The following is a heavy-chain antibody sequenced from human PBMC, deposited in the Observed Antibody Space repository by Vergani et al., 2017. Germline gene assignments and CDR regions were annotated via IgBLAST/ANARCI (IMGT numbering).Heavy chain of an antibody. Sequence: QVQLQESGPGLVKPSETLSLTCTVSGYSISSGYYWGWIRQPPGKGLEWIGSIYHSGSTYCNPSLKSRVTISVDTSKNQFSLKLSSVTAADTAVYYCARPNDGKRGGAFDIWGQGTMVTVSS. CDR1: GYSISSGYY. V-gene: IGHV4-38-2*02. D-gene: IGHD1-26*01. J-gene: IGHJ3*02. CDR2: IYHSGST. CDR3: ARPNDGKRGGAFDI.